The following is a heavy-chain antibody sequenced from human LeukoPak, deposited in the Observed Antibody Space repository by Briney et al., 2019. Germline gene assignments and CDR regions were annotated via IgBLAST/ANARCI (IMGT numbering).Heavy chain of an antibody. D-gene: IGHD4-17*01. CDR2: MNPNSGNT. CDR1: GYTFTSYD. V-gene: IGHV1-8*03. CDR3: ARADYGDFKRGDFDP. Sequence: ASVKVSCKASGYTFTSYDINWVRQATGQGLEWMGWMNPNSGNTGYAQKFQGRVTITRNTSISPAYMELSSLRSEDTAVYYCARADYGDFKRGDFDPWGQGTLVTVSS. J-gene: IGHJ5*02.